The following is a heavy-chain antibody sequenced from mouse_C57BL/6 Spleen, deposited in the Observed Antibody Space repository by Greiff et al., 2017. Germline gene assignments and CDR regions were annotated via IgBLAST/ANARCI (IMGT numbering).Heavy chain of an antibody. CDR2: IDPEDGET. CDR3: ARDYYGSSYSWFAY. D-gene: IGHD1-1*01. Sequence: EVQLQQSGAELVKPGASVKLSCTASGFNIKDYYMHWVKQRTEQGLEWIGRIDPEDGETKSASKLQGKATITADTSSNTDYLQLSTLTSEDTAVYDGARDYYGSSYSWFAYWGQGTLVTVSA. V-gene: IGHV14-2*01. J-gene: IGHJ3*01. CDR1: GFNIKDYY.